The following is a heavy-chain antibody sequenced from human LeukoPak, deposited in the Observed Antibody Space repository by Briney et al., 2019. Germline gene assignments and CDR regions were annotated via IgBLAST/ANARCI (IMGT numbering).Heavy chain of an antibody. CDR3: VRGAVGGYYYYMDV. J-gene: IGHJ6*03. D-gene: IGHD3-16*01. V-gene: IGHV1-69*05. CDR1: GGTFSSYA. Sequence: SVKVSCKASGGTFSSYAIIWVRQAPGQGLEWMGGIIPIFCTANYAEKFKGRVTITRDDSTSTAYMELSSLRSEDTAVYYCVRGAVGGYYYYMDVCGKGTTVIVSS. CDR2: IIPIFCTA.